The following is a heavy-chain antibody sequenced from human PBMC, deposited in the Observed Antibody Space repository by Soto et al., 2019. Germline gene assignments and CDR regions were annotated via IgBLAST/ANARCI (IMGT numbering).Heavy chain of an antibody. Sequence: QVQLVESGGGVVQPGRSLRLSCAASGFTFSSYGMHWVRQAPGKGLEWVAVISYDGSNKYYADSVKGRFTISRDNSKNTLYLQMNSLRAEDTAMYYCAKETTVVPPLTDWGQGTLVTVSS. CDR1: GFTFSSYG. J-gene: IGHJ4*02. D-gene: IGHD4-17*01. V-gene: IGHV3-30*18. CDR2: ISYDGSNK. CDR3: AKETTVVPPLTD.